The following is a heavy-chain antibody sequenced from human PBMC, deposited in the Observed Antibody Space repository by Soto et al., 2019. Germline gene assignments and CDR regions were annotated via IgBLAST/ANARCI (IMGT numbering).Heavy chain of an antibody. CDR2: IYYSGST. J-gene: IGHJ4*02. Sequence: LSHTCTVSDGSISSGDYYWRWKSQPPGKGLEWIGYIYYSGSTYYNPSLKSRVNISVDKSKNQFSLKLSSVTAADTALYYCARVLGNLQCFDYWGQGTLVTVSS. CDR3: ARVLGNLQCFDY. D-gene: IGHD3-16*01. V-gene: IGHV4-30-4*01. CDR1: DGSISSGDYY.